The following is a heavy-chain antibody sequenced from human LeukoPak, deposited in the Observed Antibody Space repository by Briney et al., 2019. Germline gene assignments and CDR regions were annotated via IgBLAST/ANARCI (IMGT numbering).Heavy chain of an antibody. V-gene: IGHV4-34*01. CDR1: GGSLSGYY. Sequence: SQTLSLTCAVYGGSLSGYYWSWFRQPPGKGLEWIGEVNHRGSTNYNPSLKSRVTISVDTSKNQFSLKLSSVTAADTAVYYCAREIIVARGAFDIWGQGTMVTVSS. CDR2: VNHRGST. CDR3: AREIIVARGAFDI. J-gene: IGHJ3*02. D-gene: IGHD5-12*01.